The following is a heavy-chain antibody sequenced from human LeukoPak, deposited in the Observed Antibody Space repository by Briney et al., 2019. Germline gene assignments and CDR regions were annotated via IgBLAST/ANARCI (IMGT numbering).Heavy chain of an antibody. D-gene: IGHD6-13*01. Sequence: PGGSLRLSCAASGFTFSSYGMHWVRQAPGKGLEWVAFIRYDGSNKYYADSVKGRFTISRDNSKNTLYLQMNSLRAEDTAVYYCAKDYSSSWYGENNWFDPWGQGTLVTVSS. CDR3: AKDYSSSWYGENNWFDP. J-gene: IGHJ5*02. CDR1: GFTFSSYG. V-gene: IGHV3-30*02. CDR2: IRYDGSNK.